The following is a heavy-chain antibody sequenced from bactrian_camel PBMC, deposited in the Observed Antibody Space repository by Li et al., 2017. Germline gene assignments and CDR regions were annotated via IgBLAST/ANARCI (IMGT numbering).Heavy chain of an antibody. CDR1: GFIFSVYC. J-gene: IGHJ4*01. D-gene: IGHD2*01. CDR2: ISEDGTT. CDR3: AASRADGSCQRRDLVTY. V-gene: IGHV3S53*01. Sequence: HVQLVESGGGSVQPGESLRLSCPISGFIFSVYCMGWFRRAPGNGNECELVSTISEDGTTYYADSVKGRFTISQDNAKATVYLQMNSLAPEDTALYYCAASRADGSCQRRDLVTYWGQGTQVTVS.